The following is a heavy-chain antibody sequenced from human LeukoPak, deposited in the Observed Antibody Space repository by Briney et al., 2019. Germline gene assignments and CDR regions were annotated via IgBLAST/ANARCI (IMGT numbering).Heavy chain of an antibody. V-gene: IGHV3-30*04. J-gene: IGHJ5*02. CDR2: ISYDGSNK. CDR1: GFTFSSYA. CDR3: ARDGSGLYNWNFSWFDP. D-gene: IGHD1-7*01. Sequence: PGRSLRLSCAASGFTFSSYAMHWVRQAPGKGLEWVAVISYDGSNKYYADSVKGRFTISRDSSKNTLYLQMNSLRAEDTAVYCARDGSGLYNWNFSWFDPWGQGTLVTVSS.